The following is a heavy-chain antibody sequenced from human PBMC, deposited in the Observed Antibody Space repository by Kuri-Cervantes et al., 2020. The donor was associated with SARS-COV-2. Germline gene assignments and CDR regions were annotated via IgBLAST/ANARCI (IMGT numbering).Heavy chain of an antibody. J-gene: IGHJ4*02. CDR1: RFTFSSYW. CDR3: ARGRQWLALYYFDY. Sequence: GESLKISCAASRFTFSSYWMSWVRQAPGKGLEWVANIKQDGSEKYYVDSVKGRFTISRDNAKNSLYLQMNSLRAEDTAVYYCARGRQWLALYYFDYWGQGTLVTVSS. D-gene: IGHD6-19*01. V-gene: IGHV3-7*01. CDR2: IKQDGSEK.